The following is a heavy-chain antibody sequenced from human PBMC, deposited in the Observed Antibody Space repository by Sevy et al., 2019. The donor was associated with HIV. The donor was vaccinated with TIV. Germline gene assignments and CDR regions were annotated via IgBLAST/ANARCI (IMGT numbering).Heavy chain of an antibody. D-gene: IGHD3-3*01. CDR1: GFRFSAFG. CDR3: AKAPYYDFWSHNYNNWFDP. Sequence: GGSLRLSCVASGFRFSAFGMAWVRQAAGEGLEWVSGINGGGGSTYYRNFVKGRFTVSRDNSKNTVYLQMNSLRADDTAVYYCAKAPYYDFWSHNYNNWFDPWGQGTLVTVSS. V-gene: IGHV3-23*01. J-gene: IGHJ5*02. CDR2: INGGGGST.